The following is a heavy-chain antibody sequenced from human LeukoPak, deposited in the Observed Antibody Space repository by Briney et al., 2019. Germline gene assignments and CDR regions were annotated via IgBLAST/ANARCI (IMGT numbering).Heavy chain of an antibody. CDR2: IHISGRS. CDR3: ARDWGRVGLRGFDP. Sequence: SETLSLSCSVSGDSMSSHYLSWIRHAAGKGLEWIGRIHISGRSNINPSLKSRLTMSVDTSKNHFSLKLVSVTAADTAVYYCARDWGRVGLRGFDPWGQGTLVTVSS. V-gene: IGHV4-4*07. CDR1: GDSMSSHY. D-gene: IGHD3-16*01. J-gene: IGHJ5*02.